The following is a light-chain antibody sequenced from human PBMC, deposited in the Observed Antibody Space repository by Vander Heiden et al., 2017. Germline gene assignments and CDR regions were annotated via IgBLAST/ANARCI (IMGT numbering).Light chain of an antibody. J-gene: IGLJ3*02. V-gene: IGLV2-8*01. CDR1: SSDVGKYNH. CDR2: DVN. CDR3: SSNAGSNNLV. Sequence: QSALTQPPSASGSPGPSVPISCTGTSSDVGKYNHVSWYQQHPGKAPKLMIYDVNRRASGVPLRFSGSKSANTASLTVSGLQAEDEAVYYCSSNAGSNNLVFGGGTRLTVL.